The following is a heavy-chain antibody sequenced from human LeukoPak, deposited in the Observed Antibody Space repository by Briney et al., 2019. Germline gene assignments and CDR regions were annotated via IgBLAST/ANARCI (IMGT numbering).Heavy chain of an antibody. CDR2: ISYDGSNK. V-gene: IGHV3-30*18. Sequence: GRSLRLSCAASGFTFSSYGMHWVRQAPGKGLEWVAVISYDGSNKYYADSVKGRFTISRDNSKNTLYLQMNSLRAKDTAVYYCAKGTVTMRPFFDYWGQGTLVTVSS. CDR1: GFTFSSYG. J-gene: IGHJ4*02. D-gene: IGHD4-17*01. CDR3: AKGTVTMRPFFDY.